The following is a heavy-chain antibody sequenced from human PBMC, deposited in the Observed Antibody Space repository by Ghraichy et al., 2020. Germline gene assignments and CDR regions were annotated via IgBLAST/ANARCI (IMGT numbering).Heavy chain of an antibody. CDR1: GFTFSTYG. CDR3: AERGPERFGELHSFDN. J-gene: IGHJ4*02. CDR2: ISGSADST. V-gene: IGHV3-23*01. Sequence: GGSLRLSCATSGFTFSTYGMAWIRQAPGKGLEWVSAISGSADSTFYRDSVKGRFTISRDNSKNTLYLHLNSLKHEDTAVYYCAERGPERFGELHSFDNWGQGTLVTVSS. D-gene: IGHD3-10*01.